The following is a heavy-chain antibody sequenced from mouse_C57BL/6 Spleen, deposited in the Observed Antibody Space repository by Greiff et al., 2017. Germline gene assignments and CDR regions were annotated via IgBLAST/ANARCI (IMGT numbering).Heavy chain of an antibody. J-gene: IGHJ4*01. V-gene: IGHV5-6*01. CDR1: GFTFSSYG. Sequence: DVHLVESGGDLVKPGGSLKLSCAASGFTFSSYGMSWVRQTPDKRLEWVATISSGGSYTYYPDSVKGRFTISRDKAKKTLYRQMCSLKSEDTAMYYGARQGYYDYDEYYAMDYWGQGTSVTVSS. D-gene: IGHD2-4*01. CDR2: ISSGGSYT. CDR3: ARQGYYDYDEYYAMDY.